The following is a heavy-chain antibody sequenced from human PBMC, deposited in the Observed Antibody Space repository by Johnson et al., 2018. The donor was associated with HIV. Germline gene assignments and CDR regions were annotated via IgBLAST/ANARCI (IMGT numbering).Heavy chain of an antibody. D-gene: IGHD5-18*01. CDR3: ARDGRDLVTRGSFDV. J-gene: IGHJ3*01. CDR2: ISYDGSNK. V-gene: IGHV3-30*14. Sequence: GKGLEWVAVISYDGSNKYDADSVKGRFTISRDNSKNFLYLQMNSLRPEDTAVYYCARDGRDLVTRGSFDVWGQGTVVTVSS.